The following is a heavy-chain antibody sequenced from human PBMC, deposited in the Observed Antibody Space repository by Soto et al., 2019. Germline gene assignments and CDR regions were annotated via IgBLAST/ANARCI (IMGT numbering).Heavy chain of an antibody. CDR2: IYYSGST. V-gene: IGHV4-39*01. CDR3: ARREIRRDAFDI. J-gene: IGHJ3*02. Sequence: SETLSLTCTVSGGSISSSSYYWGWIRQPPGKGLEWIGSIYYSGSTYYNPSLKSRVTISVDTSKNQFSLKLSSVTAADTAVYYCARREIRRDAFDIWGQGTMVTVSS. CDR1: GGSISSSSYY. D-gene: IGHD1-26*01.